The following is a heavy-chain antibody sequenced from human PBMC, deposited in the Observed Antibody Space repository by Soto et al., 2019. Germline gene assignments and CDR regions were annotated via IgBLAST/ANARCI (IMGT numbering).Heavy chain of an antibody. CDR2: IYYSGST. CDR1: GGSISSSSYY. V-gene: IGHV4-39*01. CDR3: ARLLIGDYSVNWFDP. Sequence: QLQLQESGPGLVKPSETLSLTCTVSGGSISSSSYYWGWIRQPPGKGLEWIGSIYYSGSTYYNPSLKSRVTIPVDTSKNQFSLKLSSVTAADTAVYYCARLLIGDYSVNWFDPWGQGTLVTVSS. D-gene: IGHD4-17*01. J-gene: IGHJ5*02.